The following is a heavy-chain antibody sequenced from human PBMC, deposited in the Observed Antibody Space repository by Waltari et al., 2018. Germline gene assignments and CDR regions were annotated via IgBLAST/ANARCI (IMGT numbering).Heavy chain of an antibody. CDR1: GFSISDYG. CDR2: IRARGGNV. D-gene: IGHD3-10*01. Sequence: EVQLLASGGGLIQPGGSLRLSCAASGFSISDYGVRLVRQAPGKGLGGVSGIRARGGNVAYTDSVMGRFTISRDTSQNTVYLQMIGLRVEDTAVYYCTRSISQGVTASDYWGQGTLVTVSS. CDR3: TRSISQGVTASDY. J-gene: IGHJ4*02. V-gene: IGHV3-23*01.